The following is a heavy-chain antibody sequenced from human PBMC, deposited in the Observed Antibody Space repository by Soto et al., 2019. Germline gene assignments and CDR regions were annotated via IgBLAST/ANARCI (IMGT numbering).Heavy chain of an antibody. J-gene: IGHJ4*02. CDR3: ARGRYYYGSGSYYIGKYYFDY. D-gene: IGHD3-10*01. CDR2: INHSGST. Sequence: SETLSLTCAVYGGSFSGYYWSWIRQPPGKGLEWIGEINHSGSTNYNPSLKSRVTISVDTSKNQFSLKLSSVTAADTAVYYCARGRYYYGSGSYYIGKYYFDYWGQGTLVTVSS. V-gene: IGHV4-34*01. CDR1: GGSFSGYY.